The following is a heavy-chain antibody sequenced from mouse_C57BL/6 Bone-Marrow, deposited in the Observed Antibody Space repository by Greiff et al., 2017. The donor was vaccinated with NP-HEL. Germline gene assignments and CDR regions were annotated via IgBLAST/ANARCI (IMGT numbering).Heavy chain of an antibody. J-gene: IGHJ4*01. CDR3: ARDSIYYYGMMDY. CDR2: ISGGGGNT. V-gene: IGHV5-9*01. CDR1: GFTFSSYT. Sequence: EVKLVESGGGLVKPGGSLKLSCAASGFTFSSYTMSWVRQTPEKRLEWVANISGGGGNTYYPASVKGRFTISRDNAKNTLYLQMSSLRSEDTALYYCARDSIYYYGMMDYWGQGTSVTVSS. D-gene: IGHD1-1*01.